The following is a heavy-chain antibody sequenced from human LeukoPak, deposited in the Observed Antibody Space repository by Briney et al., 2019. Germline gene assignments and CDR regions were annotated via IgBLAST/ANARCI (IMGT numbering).Heavy chain of an antibody. CDR2: ICSSSSYI. V-gene: IGHV3-21*01. Sequence: GGSLRLSCAASRFTFSSYGIHWVRQAPGKGLEWVSSICSSSSYIYYADSVKGRFTISRDNAKNSLYLQMNSLRAEDTAVYYCARDLRVAITGTQTGYGMDVWGQGTTVTVSS. CDR3: ARDLRVAITGTQTGYGMDV. CDR1: RFTFSSYG. D-gene: IGHD1-7*01. J-gene: IGHJ6*02.